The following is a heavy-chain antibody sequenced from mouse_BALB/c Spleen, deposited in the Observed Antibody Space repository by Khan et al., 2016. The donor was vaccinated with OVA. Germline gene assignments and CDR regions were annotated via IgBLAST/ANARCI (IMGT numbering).Heavy chain of an antibody. Sequence: VQLQQPGPDLVKPGASVKISCKASGYSFTGYYMHWVKQSHGKSLEWIGRINPNNGGTSYNQKFKGKAILTVDKSSSTAYMALRSLTSEDSAVYYCAIDGYFSAWFAYWGQGTLVTVSA. D-gene: IGHD2-3*01. CDR3: AIDGYFSAWFAY. J-gene: IGHJ3*01. V-gene: IGHV1-26*01. CDR2: INPNNGGT. CDR1: GYSFTGYY.